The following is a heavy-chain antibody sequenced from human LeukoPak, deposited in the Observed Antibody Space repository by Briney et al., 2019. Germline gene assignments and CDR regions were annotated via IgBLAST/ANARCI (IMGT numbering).Heavy chain of an antibody. CDR2: IKQDGSEK. J-gene: IGHJ6*03. Sequence: GGSLRLSCAASGFTFSSYWMSWVRQAPGKGREWVANIKQDGSEKYYVDSVKGRFTISRDNAKNSLYLQMNSLRAEDTAVYYCAGYCSSTSCPLYYYYYMDVWGKGTTVTVSS. D-gene: IGHD2-2*01. CDR1: GFTFSSYW. V-gene: IGHV3-7*01. CDR3: AGYCSSTSCPLYYYYYMDV.